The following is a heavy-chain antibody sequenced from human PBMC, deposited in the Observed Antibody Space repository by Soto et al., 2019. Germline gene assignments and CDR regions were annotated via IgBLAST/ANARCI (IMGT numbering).Heavy chain of an antibody. D-gene: IGHD3-16*01. J-gene: IGHJ4*02. CDR1: GFTFSRYS. V-gene: IGHV3-21*01. CDR2: ISSGSNYI. Sequence: GGSLRLSCTASGFTFSRYSLNWVRQAPGKGLEWVSSISSGSNYIDYADSVKGRFTISRDNAKSSLYLQMNSLRVDDTAFYYCARDPGIDDYTPLDYWGQGTLVTVSS. CDR3: ARDPGIDDYTPLDY.